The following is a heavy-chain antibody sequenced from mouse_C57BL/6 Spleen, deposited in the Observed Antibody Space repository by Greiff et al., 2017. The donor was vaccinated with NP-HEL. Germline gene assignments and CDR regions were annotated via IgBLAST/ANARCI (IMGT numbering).Heavy chain of an antibody. Sequence: QVQLQQPGAELVKPGASVKLSCKASGYTFTSYWMHWVKQRPGQGLEWIGMIHPNSGSTNYNEKFKSKATLTVDKSSSTAYMQLSSLTSEDSAVYYCARRTLHYYAMDCWGKGTSVTVSS. J-gene: IGHJ4*01. CDR3: ARRTLHYYAMDC. V-gene: IGHV1-64*01. CDR2: IHPNSGST. CDR1: GYTFTSYW.